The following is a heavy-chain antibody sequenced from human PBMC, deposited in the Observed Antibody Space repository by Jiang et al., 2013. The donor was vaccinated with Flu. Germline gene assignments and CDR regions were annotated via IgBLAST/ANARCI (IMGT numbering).Heavy chain of an antibody. J-gene: IGHJ5*02. V-gene: IGHV5-51*03. CDR2: IMLGVSDT. CDR1: GYNFAYYW. D-gene: IGHD6-19*01. CDR3: ASQSYSSGWYTSLRFDP. Sequence: GAEVKKPGESLKISCKGYGYNFAYYWIGWVRQMPGKGLEWMGTIMLGVSDTRYSPSFQGQVTISADKSISTAYLQWSSLKASDTAMYYCASQSYSSGWYTSLRFDPWGQGTLVTVSS.